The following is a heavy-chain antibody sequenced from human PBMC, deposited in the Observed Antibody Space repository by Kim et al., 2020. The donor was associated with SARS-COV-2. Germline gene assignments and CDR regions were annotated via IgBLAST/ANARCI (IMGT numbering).Heavy chain of an antibody. CDR3: ARSSLLDFDY. V-gene: IGHV1-2*07. J-gene: IGHJ4*02. D-gene: IGHD3-16*02. Sequence: GRTNYAHKFQGRVTMTRDTSIGTVYLVLTSLSSDDTAVYYCARSSLLDFDYWGQGTLVTVSS. CDR2: GRT.